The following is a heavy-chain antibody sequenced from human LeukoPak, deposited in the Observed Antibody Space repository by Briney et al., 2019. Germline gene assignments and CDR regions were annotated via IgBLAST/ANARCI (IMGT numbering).Heavy chain of an antibody. V-gene: IGHV4-4*07. CDR1: GGSITFYY. D-gene: IGHD1-1*01. Sequence: SETLSLTCSVSGGSITFYYWNWIRKPAGKGLEWIGRIHTSGTTNYNPSRKSRVTMSIDTSQKKFSLNLTSVTAADTAVYYCASSSWKKTFDYWGQGALVTVSS. CDR2: IHTSGTT. J-gene: IGHJ4*02. CDR3: ASSSWKKTFDY.